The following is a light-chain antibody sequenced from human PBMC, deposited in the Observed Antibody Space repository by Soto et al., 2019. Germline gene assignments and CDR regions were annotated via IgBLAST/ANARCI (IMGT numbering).Light chain of an antibody. CDR1: QGISNY. V-gene: IGKV1-27*01. J-gene: IGKJ1*01. Sequence: DIQMTQSPSSLSASVGDRVTITCRASQGISNYLAWYQQQPGKVPKLLIYVASTLQSGVPSRFSGSGSGTDVTITIISMQPEDVATYYCQKYNSTPWTFGQGTKVDIK. CDR3: QKYNSTPWT. CDR2: VAS.